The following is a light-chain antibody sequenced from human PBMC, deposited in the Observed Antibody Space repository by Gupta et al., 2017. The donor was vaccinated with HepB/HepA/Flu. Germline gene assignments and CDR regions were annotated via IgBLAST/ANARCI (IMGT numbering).Light chain of an antibody. CDR3: TIWHNDNWV. CDR1: SGLNVHTYR. Sequence: QAVLTQPSSLSASPGASASLTCTLRSGLNVHTYRIHWYQQKSGSPPQYLLRYNSDSDKQLGSGVPSRFSGSKDASDNAGILLISGLQSEDEADYYCTIWHNDNWVFGGGTKLTVL. V-gene: IGLV5-45*02. J-gene: IGLJ3*02. CDR2: YNSDSDK.